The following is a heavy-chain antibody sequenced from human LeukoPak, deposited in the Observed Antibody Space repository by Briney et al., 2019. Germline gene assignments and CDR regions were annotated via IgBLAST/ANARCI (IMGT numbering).Heavy chain of an antibody. CDR2: IYYTGTT. Sequence: SETLSLTCTVPGASTSGSGHYWNCIRQHPGKGLEWIGFIYYTGTTFYHPSLKIRVSISVDTPKNQFFLKLSSMTAADTALYYCARDDYADSGSNACDIWGQGTMVTVSS. J-gene: IGHJ3*02. D-gene: IGHD4-17*01. CDR3: ARDDYADSGSNACDI. CDR1: GASTSGSGHY. V-gene: IGHV4-31*03.